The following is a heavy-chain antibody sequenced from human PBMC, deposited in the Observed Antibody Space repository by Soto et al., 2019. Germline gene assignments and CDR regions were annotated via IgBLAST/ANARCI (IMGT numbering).Heavy chain of an antibody. CDR3: ARSSKYDFWSGYYNFDY. D-gene: IGHD3-3*01. Sequence: SETLSLTCTVSGGSISSGDYYWSWIRQPPGKGLEWIGYIYYSGSTYYNPSLKGRVTISVDTSKNQFSLKLSSVTAADTAVYYCARSSKYDFWSGYYNFDYWGQGTLVTVSS. J-gene: IGHJ4*02. V-gene: IGHV4-30-4*01. CDR2: IYYSGST. CDR1: GGSISSGDYY.